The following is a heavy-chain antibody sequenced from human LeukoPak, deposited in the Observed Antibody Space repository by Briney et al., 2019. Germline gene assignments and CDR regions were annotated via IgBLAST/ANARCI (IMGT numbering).Heavy chain of an antibody. CDR2: ISNNGGYT. Sequence: SGGSLRLSCAASGYTFGSYWMYWVRQAPGKGLEWVSAISNNGGYTYYADSVQGRFTISRDNSKSTLCLQMNSLRAEDTAVYYCAKQLGYCSDGSCYFPYWGQGTLVTVSS. J-gene: IGHJ4*02. CDR3: AKQLGYCSDGSCYFPY. CDR1: GYTFGSYW. D-gene: IGHD2-15*01. V-gene: IGHV3-23*01.